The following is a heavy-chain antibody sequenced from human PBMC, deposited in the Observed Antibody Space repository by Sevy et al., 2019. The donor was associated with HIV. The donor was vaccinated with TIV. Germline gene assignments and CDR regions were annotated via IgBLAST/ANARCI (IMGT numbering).Heavy chain of an antibody. V-gene: IGHV3-30*04. CDR3: AGDRVRGYYYDNTFDP. D-gene: IGHD3-22*01. CDR2: ISYSGSSK. J-gene: IGHJ5*01. CDR1: GFTFSSYA. Sequence: GGYLRLSCAASGFTFSSYAMHWVRQAPGKGLEWVALISYSGSSKYYADSVKGRLTISRDNSKNTLYLQMNSLRAEDTAVYYCAGDRVRGYYYDNTFDPWGQGALVTVSS.